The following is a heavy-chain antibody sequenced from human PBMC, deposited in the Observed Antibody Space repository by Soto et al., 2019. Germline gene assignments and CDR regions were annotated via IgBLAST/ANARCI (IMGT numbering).Heavy chain of an antibody. CDR2: ITGSGDST. J-gene: IGHJ4*02. CDR3: AKVFVFTIREGFDY. D-gene: IGHD3-3*01. Sequence: GGSLRLSCAASGFTFSSYGMHWVRQAPGKGLEWVSAITGSGDSTYYADSVKGRFTVSRDNSKNTLYLQMNSLRAEDTAVYYCAKVFVFTIREGFDYWGLGTLVTVSS. CDR1: GFTFSSYG. V-gene: IGHV3-23*01.